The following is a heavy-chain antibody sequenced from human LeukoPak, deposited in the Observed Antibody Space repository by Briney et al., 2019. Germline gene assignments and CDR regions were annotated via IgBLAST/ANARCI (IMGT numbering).Heavy chain of an antibody. CDR1: GFIFSNYW. D-gene: IGHD5-12*01. V-gene: IGHV3-7*01. Sequence: GGSLRLSCTASGFIFSNYWMTWVRQAPGKGLEWVAQINQDGSKEYYIDSVKARFSISRDNARNSLSLQMNSLRAEDTAEYYCVRDGGVSGYDLLDYWGQGTLVTVSS. CDR2: INQDGSKE. CDR3: VRDGGVSGYDLLDY. J-gene: IGHJ4*02.